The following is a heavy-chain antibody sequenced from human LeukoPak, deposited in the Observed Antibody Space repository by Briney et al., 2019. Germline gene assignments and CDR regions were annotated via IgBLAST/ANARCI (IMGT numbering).Heavy chain of an antibody. D-gene: IGHD5-24*01. CDR1: GFTFSSYS. CDR2: ISSSSSTI. Sequence: GGSLRLSCAASGFTFSSYSMNWVRQAPGKGLEWVSYISSSSSTIYYADSVKGRFTISRDNAKNSLYQQMNSLRAEDTAVYYCARVGREDGYNIWGQGTMVTVSS. J-gene: IGHJ3*02. V-gene: IGHV3-48*01. CDR3: ARVGREDGYNI.